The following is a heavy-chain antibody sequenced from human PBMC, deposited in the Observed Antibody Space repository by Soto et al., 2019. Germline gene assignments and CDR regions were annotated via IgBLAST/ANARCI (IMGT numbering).Heavy chain of an antibody. CDR1: GGTFSSYA. V-gene: IGHV1-69*13. CDR2: IIPIFGTA. CDR3: ARSADYYYYYGMDV. Sequence: ASVKVSCKASGGTFSSYAISWVRQAPGQGLEWMGGIIPIFGTANYAQKFQGRVTITADESTSTAYMELSSLRSEDTAVYYCARSADYYYYYGMDVWGQGTTVTVSS. J-gene: IGHJ6*02.